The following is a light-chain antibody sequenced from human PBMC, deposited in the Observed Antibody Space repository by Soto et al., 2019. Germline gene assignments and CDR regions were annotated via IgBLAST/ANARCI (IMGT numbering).Light chain of an antibody. Sequence: DIQMTQSASTLSASVGDRVTITCRASQSISNYLNWYQQKTGKPPKLLIYAATTLQCGVPSRFSGSGSGTDFTLTISSLQPEHVATYYCQQSYSTPNTFGQGTRLEI. CDR2: AAT. V-gene: IGKV1-39*01. CDR1: QSISNY. J-gene: IGKJ5*01. CDR3: QQSYSTPNT.